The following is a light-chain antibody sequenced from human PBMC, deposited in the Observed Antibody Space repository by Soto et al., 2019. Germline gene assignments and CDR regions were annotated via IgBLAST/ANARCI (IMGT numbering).Light chain of an antibody. Sequence: EIVLTQSPGTLSVSPGERATLSCRASQSVSSSYLAWYQQKPGQAPRLLIYGASSRDTGIPDRFSGSGSGTDFTLTIRRREPGDFAVYDCQQYGSSPETFGQGTKGEIK. CDR3: QQYGSSPET. V-gene: IGKV3-20*01. J-gene: IGKJ1*01. CDR1: QSVSSSY. CDR2: GAS.